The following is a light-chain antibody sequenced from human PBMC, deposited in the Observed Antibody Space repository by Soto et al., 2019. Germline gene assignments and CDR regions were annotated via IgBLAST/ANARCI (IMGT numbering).Light chain of an antibody. Sequence: SYELTQPPSVSVAPGQTARITCGGNNLGSKSVHWYQQKPGQAPVLVVYDDSDRPSGIPERFSGSNSGNTATLTISRVEAGDEADYYCQVCDSSSDLAVFGGGTKLTVL. CDR2: DDS. CDR3: QVCDSSSDLAV. CDR1: NLGSKS. V-gene: IGLV3-21*02. J-gene: IGLJ2*01.